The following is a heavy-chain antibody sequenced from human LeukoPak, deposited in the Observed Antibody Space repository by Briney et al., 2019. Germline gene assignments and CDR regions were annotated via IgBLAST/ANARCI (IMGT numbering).Heavy chain of an antibody. D-gene: IGHD3-9*01. CDR1: GFTFSSYW. CDR3: ARDQISWNYDILTGYSNYYFDY. J-gene: IGHJ4*02. Sequence: GGSLRLSCAASGFTFSSYWMSWVRQAPGKGLEWVANIKQDGSEKYYVSSVKGRFTISRDNAKNSLYLQMNSLRAEDTAVYYCARDQISWNYDILTGYSNYYFDYWGQGTLVTVSS. V-gene: IGHV3-7*01. CDR2: IKQDGSEK.